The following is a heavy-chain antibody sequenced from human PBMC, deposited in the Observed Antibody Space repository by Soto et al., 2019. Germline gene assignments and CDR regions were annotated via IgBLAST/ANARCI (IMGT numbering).Heavy chain of an antibody. CDR3: AREYSGYEVGAFDI. D-gene: IGHD5-12*01. CDR2: ISSSSSYI. CDR1: GFTFSSYS. J-gene: IGHJ3*02. V-gene: IGHV3-21*01. Sequence: GGSLRLSCAASGFTFSSYSMNWVRQAPGKGLEWVSSISSSSSYIYYADSVKGRFTISRDNAKNSLYLQMNSLRAEDTAVYYCAREYSGYEVGAFDIWGQGTMVTVSS.